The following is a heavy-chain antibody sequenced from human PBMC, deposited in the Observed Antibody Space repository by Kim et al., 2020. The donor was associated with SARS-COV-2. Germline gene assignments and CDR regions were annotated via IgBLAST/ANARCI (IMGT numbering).Heavy chain of an antibody. CDR1: RGSLSDYY. CDR2: INQSGST. V-gene: IGHV4-34*01. D-gene: IGHD3-10*01. CDR3: ARRYNGSAFSWVDP. J-gene: IGHJ5*02. Sequence: ETLSLTCAVPRGSLSDYYWSWIRQPPGKGLEWIGEINQSGSTSYNPSLKSRVTISVDMSKTQFSLKMSSVTAADTAVYYCARRYNGSAFSWVDPWGQGTLVTVS.